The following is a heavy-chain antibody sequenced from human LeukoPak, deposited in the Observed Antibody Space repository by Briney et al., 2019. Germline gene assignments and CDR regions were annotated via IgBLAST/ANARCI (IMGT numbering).Heavy chain of an antibody. CDR3: TTRLRNHFDY. CDR2: ISDGSRDT. Sequence: GGSLRLSCATSGLTFSSFTMNWVRQAPGKGLEWVSTISDGSRDTHYAGSVKGRFTISRDDSQNIVYLQMDSLRAEDTALYYCTTRLRNHFDYWGQGTQVTVSS. CDR1: GLTFSSFT. V-gene: IGHV3-23*01. J-gene: IGHJ4*02. D-gene: IGHD5-12*01.